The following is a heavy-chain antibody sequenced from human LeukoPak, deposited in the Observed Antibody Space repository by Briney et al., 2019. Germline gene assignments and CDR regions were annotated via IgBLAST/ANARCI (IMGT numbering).Heavy chain of an antibody. D-gene: IGHD3-10*01. CDR1: GFTFSSFG. J-gene: IGHJ6*02. CDR2: ISYDGSNK. V-gene: IGHV3-30*03. CDR3: TRGLDGEGPYHYYGMDV. Sequence: GGSLRLSCAASGFTFSSFGIHWVRQAPGKGLEWVAVISYDGSNKYYADSVKGRFTISRDNAKNTLYLQMNSLRAEDTAVYYCTRGLDGEGPYHYYGMDVWGQGTTVTVSS.